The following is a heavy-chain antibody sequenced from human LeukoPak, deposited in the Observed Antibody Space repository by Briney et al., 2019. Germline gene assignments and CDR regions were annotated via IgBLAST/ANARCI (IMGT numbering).Heavy chain of an antibody. Sequence: ASVKVSCKASGYTFTSYGISWVRQAPGQGREWMGWISAYNGNTNYAQKLQGRVTMTTDTSTSTAYMELRGLRSDDTAVYYCARDKDRQYYYGSGSRNWFDPWGQGTLVTVSS. CDR3: ARDKDRQYYYGSGSRNWFDP. CDR2: ISAYNGNT. CDR1: GYTFTSYG. V-gene: IGHV1-18*01. J-gene: IGHJ5*02. D-gene: IGHD3-10*01.